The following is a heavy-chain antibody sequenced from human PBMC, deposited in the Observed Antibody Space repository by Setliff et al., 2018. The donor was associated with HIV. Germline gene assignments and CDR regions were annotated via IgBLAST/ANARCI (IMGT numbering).Heavy chain of an antibody. D-gene: IGHD4-4*01. CDR3: AKVMITTAWAFDF. CDR2: IGGAYDGNT. V-gene: IGHV3-23*01. Sequence: PRLSCAASGFTFSTYSMVWVRQAPGKGLEWVSGIGGAYDGNTYHADSVKGRFTIFRENSKNIVYLQMSNLRAEDTALYYCAKVMITTAWAFDFWGQGTPVTVSS. CDR1: GFTFSTYS. J-gene: IGHJ4*02.